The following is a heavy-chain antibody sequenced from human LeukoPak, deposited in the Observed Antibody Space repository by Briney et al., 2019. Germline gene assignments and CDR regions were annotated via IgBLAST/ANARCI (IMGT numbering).Heavy chain of an antibody. CDR3: AKRGVVIRVILVGFHKEAYYFDS. CDR2: ISNDGGGT. CDR1: GFIFNNYG. Sequence: GGSLRLSCAASGFIFNNYGLVWVRQAPGKGLEWVSAISNDGGGTTYADFVKGRFTISRDNSKNTLFLQMESLRAEDTAVYFCAKRGVVIRVILVGFHKEAYYFDSWGQGALVTVSS. D-gene: IGHD3-22*01. J-gene: IGHJ4*02. V-gene: IGHV3-23*01.